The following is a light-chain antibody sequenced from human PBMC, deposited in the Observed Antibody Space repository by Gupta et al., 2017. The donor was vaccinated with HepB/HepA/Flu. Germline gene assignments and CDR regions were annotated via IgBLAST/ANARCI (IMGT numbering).Light chain of an antibody. CDR1: QSVSSSY. V-gene: IGKV3-20*01. CDR3: QQYCTSPLS. Sequence: EIVLTTPPGTLSRSPGEGSTLSCRASQSVSSSYLAWYQQKPGQATRLLIYGASSRASGIPDRFSGSGSATDFTLTISRLEPEDFAVYCCQQYCTSPLSFGGGTKVEMK. J-gene: IGKJ4*01. CDR2: GAS.